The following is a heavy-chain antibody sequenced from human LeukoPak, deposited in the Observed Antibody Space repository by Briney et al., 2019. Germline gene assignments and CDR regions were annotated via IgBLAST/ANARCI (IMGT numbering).Heavy chain of an antibody. CDR3: ARDVQGYSYGYDY. V-gene: IGHV3-21*01. CDR2: ISSSSSYI. Sequence: GGSLRLSCAASGFTFSSYSMNWVRQAPGKGLEWVSSISSSSSYIYYADSVKGRFTISRDNAKNSLYLQMNSLRAEDTAVYYCARDVQGYSYGYDYWGQGTLVTVSS. D-gene: IGHD5-18*01. CDR1: GFTFSSYS. J-gene: IGHJ4*02.